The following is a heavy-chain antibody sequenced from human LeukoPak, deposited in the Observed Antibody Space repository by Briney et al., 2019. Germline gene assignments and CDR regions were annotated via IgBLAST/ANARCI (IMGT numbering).Heavy chain of an antibody. J-gene: IGHJ3*02. CDR3: ARGFWTGYFDAYDI. CDR1: GGSVSGGSISSTTHH. CDR2: IYYTGST. V-gene: IGHV4-39*01. Sequence: TSSETLSLTCTVSGGSVSGGSISSTTHHWGWLRQPPGKGLEWIGSIYYTGSTYHNPSLKSRVTMSVDTSKSQVSLSLNSVTAADTAMYYCARGFWTGYFDAYDIWGQGTMVTVSA. D-gene: IGHD3/OR15-3a*01.